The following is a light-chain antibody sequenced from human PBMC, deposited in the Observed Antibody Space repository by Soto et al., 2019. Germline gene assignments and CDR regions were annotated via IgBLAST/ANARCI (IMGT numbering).Light chain of an antibody. CDR2: GAS. V-gene: IGKV3-20*01. J-gene: IGKJ2*01. CDR1: QSVSSSY. CDR3: QQYGSSSMYT. Sequence: EIVLTQSPGTLSLSPGERATLSCRASQSVSSSYLAWYQQKPGQAPRLLLYGASSRATGIPDRFSGSGSWTNFTLTIIRLEPEDFAVYYCQQYGSSSMYTFGQGTKLEIK.